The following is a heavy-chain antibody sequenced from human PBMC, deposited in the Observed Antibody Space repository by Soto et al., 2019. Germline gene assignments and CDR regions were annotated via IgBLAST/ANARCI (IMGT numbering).Heavy chain of an antibody. Sequence: SETLSLTCTVSGVSISSYYWSWIRQPPGKGLEWIGYIYYSGSTNYNPSLKSRVTISVDTSKNQFSLKLSSVTAADTAVYYCARHFRGGDIWGQGTMVTVSS. CDR2: IYYSGST. J-gene: IGHJ3*02. V-gene: IGHV4-59*08. D-gene: IGHD2-15*01. CDR3: ARHFRGGDI. CDR1: GVSISSYY.